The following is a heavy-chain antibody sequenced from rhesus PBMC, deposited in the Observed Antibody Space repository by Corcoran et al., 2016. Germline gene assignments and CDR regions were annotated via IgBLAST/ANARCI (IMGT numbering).Heavy chain of an antibody. J-gene: IGHJ3*01. CDR3: ARSDQYCTSTTCYAAGGDAFDF. CDR2: IYGSGGST. D-gene: IGHD2-2*01. CDR1: GGSISDDYY. Sequence: QVQLQESGPGLVKPSETLSLTCAVSGGSISDDYYWSWIRQPPGKGLEWIGYIYGSGGSTNYNHSLNNLVNFSIDTSKNQFSLKLSSVTAADTAVYYCARSDQYCTSTTCYAAGGDAFDFWGQGLRVTVSS. V-gene: IGHV4-106*01.